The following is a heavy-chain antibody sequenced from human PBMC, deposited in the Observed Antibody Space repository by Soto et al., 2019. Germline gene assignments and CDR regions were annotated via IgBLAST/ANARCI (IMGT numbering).Heavy chain of an antibody. Sequence: SETLSLTCTVSGGSISSSSYYWGWIRQPPGKGLEWIGSIYYSGSTYYNPSLKSRVTISVDTSKNQFSLKLGSVTAADTAVYYCARFLLWFGELFFSYYFDYWGQGTLVTVSS. V-gene: IGHV4-39*01. J-gene: IGHJ4*02. CDR3: ARFLLWFGELFFSYYFDY. CDR2: IYYSGST. D-gene: IGHD3-10*01. CDR1: GGSISSSSYY.